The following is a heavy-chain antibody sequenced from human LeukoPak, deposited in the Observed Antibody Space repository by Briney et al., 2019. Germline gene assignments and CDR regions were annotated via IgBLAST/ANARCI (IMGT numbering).Heavy chain of an antibody. CDR3: ARDRGAAAGN. J-gene: IGHJ4*02. V-gene: IGHV3-23*01. Sequence: GGSLRLSCAASGFTFSSYAMSWVRQAPGKGLEWVSAISGSGGSTYYADSVKGRFTMSRDNSKNTVYLQMDSLRAEDTAVYYCARDRGAAAGNWGQGTLVTVSS. D-gene: IGHD6-13*01. CDR1: GFTFSSYA. CDR2: ISGSGGST.